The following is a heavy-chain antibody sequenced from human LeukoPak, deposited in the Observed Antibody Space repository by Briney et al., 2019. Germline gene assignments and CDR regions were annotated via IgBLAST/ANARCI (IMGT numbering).Heavy chain of an antibody. CDR2: IYYRGST. V-gene: IGHV4-30-4*01. D-gene: IGHD3-22*01. Sequence: PSQTLSLTCTVSGGSISSGDYYWSWIRQPPGKGLEWIGYIYYRGSTNYNPSLKSRVTISVDTSKNQFSLKLCSVTAADTAVYYCARLSGYSSGHYYSDYWGQGTLVTVSS. CDR3: ARLSGYSSGHYYSDY. J-gene: IGHJ4*02. CDR1: GGSISSGDYY.